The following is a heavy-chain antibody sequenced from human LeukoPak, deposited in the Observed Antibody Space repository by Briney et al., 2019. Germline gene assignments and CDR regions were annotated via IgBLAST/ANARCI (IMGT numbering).Heavy chain of an antibody. V-gene: IGHV3-33*01. J-gene: IGHJ3*02. D-gene: IGHD6-19*01. CDR3: ARVKTSGWLDAFDI. CDR2: IWYDGSHK. Sequence: GGPLRLSCAASGFTFSTHGMHWVRQAPGKGLEWVALIWYDGSHKYYADSVKGRFTISRDNSQNTLYLQMNSLRAEDTVVYYCARVKTSGWLDAFDIWGQGTMVTVSS. CDR1: GFTFSTHG.